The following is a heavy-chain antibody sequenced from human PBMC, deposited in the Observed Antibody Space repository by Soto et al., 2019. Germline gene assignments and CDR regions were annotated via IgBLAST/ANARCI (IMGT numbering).Heavy chain of an antibody. J-gene: IGHJ6*03. D-gene: IGHD3-10*01. Sequence: EVQLVESGGDLVQPGRSLRLSCAASGFRFDNYAMHWVRQVPGKGLEWVSGISWNSGSKGYADSVKGRFTMSRDNAKNALYRQMNSLTPEDTALYYWAKDRSMVRGGAVYMDVWGKGTTVIVSS. CDR3: AKDRSMVRGGAVYMDV. CDR1: GFRFDNYA. CDR2: ISWNSGSK. V-gene: IGHV3-9*01.